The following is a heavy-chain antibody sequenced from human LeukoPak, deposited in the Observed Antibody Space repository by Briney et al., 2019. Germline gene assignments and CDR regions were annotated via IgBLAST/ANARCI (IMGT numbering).Heavy chain of an antibody. CDR1: GFTVSDNY. CDR2: VYSGGST. J-gene: IGHJ4*02. V-gene: IGHV3-66*01. CDR3: ALGDSSSG. Sequence: GGSLRLSCAASGFTVSDNYMTWVRQAPGKGLEWVSVVYSGGSTYYADSVKGRFTISRDSSKNTLYLQMNSLRAENTAVYYCALGDSSSGGGQGTLVTVSS. D-gene: IGHD6-19*01.